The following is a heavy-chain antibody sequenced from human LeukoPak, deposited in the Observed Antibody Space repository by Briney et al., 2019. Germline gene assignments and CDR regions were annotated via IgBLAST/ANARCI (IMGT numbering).Heavy chain of an antibody. J-gene: IGHJ4*02. Sequence: HPGRSLRLSCAASGFTFTNYGMHWVRQAPGKGLEWVAVIWYDGSNQYYADSVKGRFTTSRDNSKNTLYLQMNSLRAEDTAVYYCSANFDFWGQGTLVTVSS. D-gene: IGHD6-25*01. V-gene: IGHV3-33*01. CDR1: GFTFTNYG. CDR3: SANFDF. CDR2: IWYDGSNQ.